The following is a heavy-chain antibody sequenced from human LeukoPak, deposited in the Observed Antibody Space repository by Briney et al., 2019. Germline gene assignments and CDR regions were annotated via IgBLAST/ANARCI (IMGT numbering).Heavy chain of an antibody. CDR3: AREYWYYDSSGRRGDWFDP. CDR1: GYTFTGYY. Sequence: ASVKVSCKASGYTFTGYYMHWVRQAPGQGLEWMGWINPNSGGTNYAQKFQGRVTMTRDTSISTAYMELSRLRSDDTAVYYCAREYWYYDSSGRRGDWFDPWGQGTLVTVSS. D-gene: IGHD3-22*01. CDR2: INPNSGGT. J-gene: IGHJ5*02. V-gene: IGHV1-2*02.